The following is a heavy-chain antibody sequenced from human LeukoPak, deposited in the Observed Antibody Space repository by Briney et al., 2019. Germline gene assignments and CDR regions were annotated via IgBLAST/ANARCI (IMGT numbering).Heavy chain of an antibody. CDR2: IYDSGIT. V-gene: IGHV4-59*01. Sequence: SETLSLTCTVSGASIKTYYWSWIRQPPGKGLEWIGWIYDSGITTYNPSLESRVTISIDTSKNQFSLKLSSVTAADTAMYYCARAINVGFFYYYGMDVWGQGTTVTVSS. J-gene: IGHJ6*02. CDR1: GASIKTYY. D-gene: IGHD1-26*01. CDR3: ARAINVGFFYYYGMDV.